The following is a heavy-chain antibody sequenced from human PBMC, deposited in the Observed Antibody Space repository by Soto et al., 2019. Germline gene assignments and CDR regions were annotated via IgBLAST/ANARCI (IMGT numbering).Heavy chain of an antibody. V-gene: IGHV3-66*01. J-gene: IGHJ6*02. CDR1: GFTVSSNY. CDR3: ARDLNNYDSSGYYY. D-gene: IGHD3-22*01. CDR2: TYSGGST. Sequence: GGSLRLSCAASGFTVSSNYMSWVRQAPGKGLEWVSVTYSGGSTYYADSVKGRFTTSRDNSKNTLYLQMKSLRAEDTAVYYCARDLNNYDSSGYYYWGQGTTVTVSS.